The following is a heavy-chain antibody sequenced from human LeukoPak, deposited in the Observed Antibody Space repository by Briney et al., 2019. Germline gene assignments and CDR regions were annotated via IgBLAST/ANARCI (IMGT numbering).Heavy chain of an antibody. J-gene: IGHJ4*02. Sequence: SETLSLTCAVYGGSFSGYYWSWIRQPPGKGLEWIGEINHSGSTNYNPSLKSRVTISVDTSKNQFSLKLSSVTAADTAVYYCARVGGFQYRTVFEYCGQGTLVTVSS. D-gene: IGHD3-16*01. CDR1: GGSFSGYY. V-gene: IGHV4-34*01. CDR3: ARVGGFQYRTVFEY. CDR2: INHSGST.